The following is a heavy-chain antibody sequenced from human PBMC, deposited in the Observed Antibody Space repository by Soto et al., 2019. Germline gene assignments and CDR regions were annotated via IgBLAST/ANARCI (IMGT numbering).Heavy chain of an antibody. Sequence: ASVKVSCKTSGYFFNDYHMHWVRKAPGQGLEWMGWINPKNGDTNYAQKLQDRVTMTTDTSISTVYIELSRLTSDDTAVYYCAREAGASNVVVVLQDPWGQGTLVTVSS. CDR3: AREAGASNVVVVLQDP. D-gene: IGHD2-15*01. CDR2: INPKNGDT. V-gene: IGHV1-2*02. CDR1: GYFFNDYH. J-gene: IGHJ5*02.